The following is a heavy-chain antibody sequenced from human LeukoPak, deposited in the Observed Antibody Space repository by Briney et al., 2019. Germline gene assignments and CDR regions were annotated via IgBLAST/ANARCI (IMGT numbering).Heavy chain of an antibody. V-gene: IGHV1-2*02. D-gene: IGHD3-3*01. Sequence: ASVKVSCKASGYTFTGYYMHWVRQAPGQGLEWMGWINPNSGGTNYAQKFQGRVTMTRDTSISTAYMELSRLRSDDTAVYYCASRSDFWSGSGLYYMDVWGKGTTVTVSS. CDR2: INPNSGGT. J-gene: IGHJ6*03. CDR1: GYTFTGYY. CDR3: ASRSDFWSGSGLYYMDV.